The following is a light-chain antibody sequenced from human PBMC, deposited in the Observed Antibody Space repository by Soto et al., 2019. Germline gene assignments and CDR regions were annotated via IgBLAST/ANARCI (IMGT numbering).Light chain of an antibody. CDR1: QSVNSY. CDR2: DTF. V-gene: IGKV3-11*01. J-gene: IGKJ2*01. Sequence: EIVFTQSPATLSLSPGERATLSCTASQSVNSYLAWYQHRPGQAPRLLIYDTFNRATGVPARFSGSGSGTDFTLTIXSLEPEDFAVYYCQHRTSRYTFGQGTKVDIK. CDR3: QHRTSRYT.